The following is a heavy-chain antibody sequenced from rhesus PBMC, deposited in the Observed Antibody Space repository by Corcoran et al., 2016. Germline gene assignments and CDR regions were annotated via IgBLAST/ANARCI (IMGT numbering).Heavy chain of an antibody. J-gene: IGHJ5-1*01. CDR1: GGSVNNNY. CDR2: ISDSGGST. D-gene: IGHD6-31*01. Sequence: QLQLQESGPGLVKPSETLSLTCAVSGGSVNNNYWSWIRQSPGKGLEWLGRISDSGGSTDYNPSLKSRVTISSDTSKNQFSLKLSSATAADTAVYYCVRDLYGSGWRGYTRFDVWGAGVLVTVSS. CDR3: VRDLYGSGWRGYTRFDV. V-gene: IGHV4-173*01.